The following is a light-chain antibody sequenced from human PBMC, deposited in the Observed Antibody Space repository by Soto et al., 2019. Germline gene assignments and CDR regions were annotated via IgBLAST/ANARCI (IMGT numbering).Light chain of an antibody. CDR3: LLYYGDTMI. J-gene: IGLJ2*01. CDR1: TGAVTSGYY. V-gene: IGLV7-43*01. Sequence: QAVVTQEPSLTVSPGGTVTLTCASSTGAVTSGYYPNWFQQKPGQAPRALIYGTTNKHSWTPARFSGSLLGDKAALTLSGLQREDEADYYCLLYYGDTMIFGAGTKLTVL. CDR2: GTT.